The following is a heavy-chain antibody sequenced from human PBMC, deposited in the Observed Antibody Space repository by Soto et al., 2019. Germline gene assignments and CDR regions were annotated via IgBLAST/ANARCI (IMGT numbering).Heavy chain of an antibody. J-gene: IGHJ3*02. CDR2: INPSGGST. CDR1: GYTFTSYY. CDR3: ANTSEMDGYYYAFDI. D-gene: IGHD3-3*01. Sequence: GASVKVSCKASGYTFTSYYMHWVRQAPGQGLEWMGIINPSGGSTSYAQKFQGRVTMTRDTSTSTVYMELSSLRSEDTAVYYCANTSEMDGYYYAFDIWGQGTMVTVSS. V-gene: IGHV1-46*01.